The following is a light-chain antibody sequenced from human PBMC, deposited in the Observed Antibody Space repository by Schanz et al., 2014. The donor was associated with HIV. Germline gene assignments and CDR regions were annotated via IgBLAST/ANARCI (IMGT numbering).Light chain of an antibody. Sequence: EIVLTQSPATLSLSPGERATLSCRASQGINKYLAWYQQKPGQAPRLLIYDASSRATGIPDRFSGSGSGTDFTLTISSLQPDDLATYYCQQYTKYSPFTFGQGTKVEIK. CDR1: QGINKY. CDR3: QQYTKYSPFT. CDR2: DAS. V-gene: IGKV3-11*01. J-gene: IGKJ2*01.